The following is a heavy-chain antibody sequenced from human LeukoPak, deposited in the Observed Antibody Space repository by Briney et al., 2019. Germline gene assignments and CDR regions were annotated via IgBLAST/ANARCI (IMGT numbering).Heavy chain of an antibody. D-gene: IGHD4-11*01. J-gene: IGHJ6*03. CDR2: ISGSGGST. Sequence: GGSLRLSCAASGFTFSSYAMSWVRQAPGKGLEWVSAISGSGGSTYYADSVKGRFTISRDNSKNTLYLQMNSLRAEDTAVYYCAKLYSNNYYYYYMDVWGKGTTVTVSS. CDR1: GFTFSSYA. CDR3: AKLYSNNYYYYYMDV. V-gene: IGHV3-23*01.